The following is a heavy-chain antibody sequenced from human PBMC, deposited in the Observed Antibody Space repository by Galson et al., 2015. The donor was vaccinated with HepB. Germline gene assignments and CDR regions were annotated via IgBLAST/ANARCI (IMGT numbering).Heavy chain of an antibody. D-gene: IGHD5-18*01. V-gene: IGHV4-31*03. Sequence: TLSLTCTVSGGSIISGNYYWGWLRQHPGKGLEWIAYIYYSGSTSYNPSLKSRVTISIDTSKNQFSLKLSSVTAADTAIYYCASLPAGYANVFDYWGQGTLVTVSS. CDR3: ASLPAGYANVFDY. CDR2: IYYSGST. CDR1: GGSIISGNYY. J-gene: IGHJ4*02.